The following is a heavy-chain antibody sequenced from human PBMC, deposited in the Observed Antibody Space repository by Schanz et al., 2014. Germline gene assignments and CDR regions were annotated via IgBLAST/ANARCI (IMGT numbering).Heavy chain of an antibody. Sequence: EVQVVESGGGLVQPGGSLRLSCAASGFTFSDHHMDWVRQAPGKGLEWVSSISSTSTYLYYADSVKGRFTISRDSARNSLYLQMSSLRAEDTAVYYCARGTPFLCDYWGQGTLVTVSS. J-gene: IGHJ4*02. CDR3: ARGTPFLCDY. V-gene: IGHV3-21*01. CDR2: ISSTSTYL. CDR1: GFTFSDHH. D-gene: IGHD3-16*01.